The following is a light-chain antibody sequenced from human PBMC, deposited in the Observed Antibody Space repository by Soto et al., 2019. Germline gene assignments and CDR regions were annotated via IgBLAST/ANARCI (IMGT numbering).Light chain of an antibody. CDR3: LQRSGEPWT. CDR1: QSVSSY. CDR2: DAS. V-gene: IGKV3-11*01. Sequence: EIVLTQSPATLSLSPGERATLSCRASQSVSSYLAWYQQKPGQAPRLLIYDASNRATDIPARFSGSGSGTDFTLTIRSLEPEDFAVYYCLQRSGEPWTFGQGTKVEI. J-gene: IGKJ1*01.